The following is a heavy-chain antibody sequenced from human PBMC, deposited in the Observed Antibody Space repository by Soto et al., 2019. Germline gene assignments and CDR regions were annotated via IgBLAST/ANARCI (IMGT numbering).Heavy chain of an antibody. CDR1: GFTFCNYW. V-gene: IGHV3-74*01. J-gene: IGHJ4*02. CDR2: INTHATTI. Sequence: PGCSLKLPCVGCGFTFCNYWLHLVRKAPGKGLVWVSRINTHATTIDYAYSVEGRYSISRDNAMMTVYLQMNSLRPEDTAVYYCVTLYNGDVESWGQGTLVTVSS. D-gene: IGHD1-20*01. CDR3: VTLYNGDVES.